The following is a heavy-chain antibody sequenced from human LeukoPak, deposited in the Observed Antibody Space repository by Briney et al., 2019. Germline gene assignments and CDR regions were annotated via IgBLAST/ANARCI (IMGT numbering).Heavy chain of an antibody. Sequence: GGSLRLSCAASGFTFSSYSMNWVRQAPGKGLEWVSSISSSSSYIYYADSVKGRFTISRDNAKNSMYLQMNSLRAEDTAVYYCARGGYCSSTSCYTEMAAAGNGEAYWGQGTLVTVSS. CDR2: ISSSSSYI. J-gene: IGHJ4*02. V-gene: IGHV3-21*01. CDR1: GFTFSSYS. D-gene: IGHD2-2*02. CDR3: ARGGYCSSTSCYTEMAAAGNGEAY.